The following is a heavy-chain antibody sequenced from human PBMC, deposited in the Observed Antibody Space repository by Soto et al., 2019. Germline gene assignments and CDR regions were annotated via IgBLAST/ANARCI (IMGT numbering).Heavy chain of an antibody. CDR3: AREGAVVVPAKFLDPVDYYYYMDV. CDR2: IIPILGIA. V-gene: IGHV1-69*04. Sequence: GASVKVSCKASGGTFSSYTISWVRQAPGQGLEWMGRIIPILGIANYAQKFQGRVTITADKSTSTAYMELSSLRSEDTAVYYCAREGAVVVPAKFLDPVDYYYYMDVWGKGTTVTVSS. D-gene: IGHD2-2*01. J-gene: IGHJ6*03. CDR1: GGTFSSYT.